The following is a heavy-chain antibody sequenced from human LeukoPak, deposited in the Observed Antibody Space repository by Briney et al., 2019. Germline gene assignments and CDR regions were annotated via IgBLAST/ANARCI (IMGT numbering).Heavy chain of an antibody. D-gene: IGHD5-12*01. J-gene: IGHJ4*02. CDR1: GFTFSSYA. V-gene: IGHV3-23*01. CDR2: ISGSGGST. CDR3: ANTDDGYGDEY. Sequence: PGGSLRLSCAASGFTFSSYAMSWVRQAPGKGLEWVSAISGSGGSTYYADSVKGRFTISRDNSKNTLYLQVNSLRAEDTAVYYCANTDDGYGDEYWGQGTLVTVSS.